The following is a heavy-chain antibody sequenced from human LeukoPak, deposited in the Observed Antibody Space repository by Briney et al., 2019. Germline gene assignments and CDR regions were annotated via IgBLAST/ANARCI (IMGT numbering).Heavy chain of an antibody. CDR2: ISYDGSNK. J-gene: IGHJ3*02. V-gene: IGHV3-30-3*01. D-gene: IGHD1-26*01. CDR3: ARAPRQYSGSLLDAFDI. CDR1: GFTFSSYA. Sequence: PGGSLRLSCAASGFTFSSYAMHWVRQAPGKGLEWVAVISYDGSNKYYADSVKGRFTISRDNSKNTLYLQMNSLRAEDTAVYYCARAPRQYSGSLLDAFDIWGRGTMVTVSS.